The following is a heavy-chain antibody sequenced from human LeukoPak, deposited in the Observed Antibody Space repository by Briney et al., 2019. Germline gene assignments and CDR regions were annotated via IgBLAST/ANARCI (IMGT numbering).Heavy chain of an antibody. CDR2: IVVGSGNT. CDR3: AACHGDYLYYYYGMDV. J-gene: IGHJ6*02. Sequence: ASVKVSCKASGFTFTSSAVQWVRQARGQRLEWIGWIVVGSGNTNYAQKFQERVTITRDMSTSTAYMELSSLRSVDTAVYYCAACHGDYLYYYYGMDVWGQGTTVTVSS. V-gene: IGHV1-58*01. CDR1: GFTFTSSA. D-gene: IGHD4-17*01.